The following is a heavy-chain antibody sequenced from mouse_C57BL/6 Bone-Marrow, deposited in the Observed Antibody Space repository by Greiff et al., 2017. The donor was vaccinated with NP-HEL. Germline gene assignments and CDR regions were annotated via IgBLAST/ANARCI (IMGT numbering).Heavy chain of an antibody. V-gene: IGHV1-26*01. Sequence: VQLQQSGPELVKPGASVKISCKASGYTFTDYYMNWVKQSHGKSLEWIGDINPNNGGTSYNQKFKGKATLTVDKSSSTAYMELRSLTSEDSAVYYCAMSYAMDYWSQGTSVTVSS. CDR2: INPNNGGT. CDR3: AMSYAMDY. CDR1: GYTFTDYY. J-gene: IGHJ4*01.